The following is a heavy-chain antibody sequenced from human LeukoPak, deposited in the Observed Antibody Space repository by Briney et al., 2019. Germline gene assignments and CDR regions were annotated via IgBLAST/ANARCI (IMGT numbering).Heavy chain of an antibody. J-gene: IGHJ4*02. V-gene: IGHV3-33*06. CDR1: GFTFSSYG. D-gene: IGHD1-26*01. CDR3: AKPTYSGSYSHFDY. CDR2: IWYDGSNK. Sequence: PGRSLRLSCAASGFTFSSYGMHWVRQAPGKGLEWVAVIWYDGSNKYYADSVKGRFTISRDNSKNTLYLQMNSLRAEDTAVYYCAKPTYSGSYSHFDYWGQGTLSPSPQ.